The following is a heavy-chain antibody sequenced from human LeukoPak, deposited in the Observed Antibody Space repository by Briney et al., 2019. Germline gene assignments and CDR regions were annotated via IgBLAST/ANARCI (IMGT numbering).Heavy chain of an antibody. CDR3: ARDWSVRGVIGYYYYGMDV. J-gene: IGHJ6*04. CDR2: ISSSGSTI. V-gene: IGHV3-48*03. Sequence: GGSLRLSCAASGFTFSSYEMNWVRQAPGKGLEWVSYISSSGSTIYYADPVKGRFTISRDNAKNSLYLQMNSLRAEDTAVYYCARDWSVRGVIGYYYYGMDVWGKGTTVTVSS. CDR1: GFTFSSYE. D-gene: IGHD3-10*01.